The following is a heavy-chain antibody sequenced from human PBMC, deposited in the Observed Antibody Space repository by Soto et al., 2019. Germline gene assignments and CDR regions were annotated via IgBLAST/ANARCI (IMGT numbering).Heavy chain of an antibody. J-gene: IGHJ5*02. D-gene: IGHD3-10*01. CDR2: ISSSGGTI. V-gene: IGHV3-48*03. CDR3: ARSISGYWFDL. CDR1: GSTFSRYE. Sequence: EEQLVESGGGLVQPGGSLRLSCAASGSTFSRYEMNWVRQAPGKGLEWVSYISSSGGTIYYADSVKGRFTISRDNAKNSLFLQMNSLRGEDTAVYYCARSISGYWFDLWGQGTLGTVSS.